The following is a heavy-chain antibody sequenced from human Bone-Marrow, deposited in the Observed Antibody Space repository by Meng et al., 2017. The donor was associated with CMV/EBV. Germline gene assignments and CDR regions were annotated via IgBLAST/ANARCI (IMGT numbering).Heavy chain of an antibody. J-gene: IGHJ4*02. D-gene: IGHD6-13*01. Sequence: GESLKISCAASEFTVSTNYMSWVRQAPGKGLEWVSVIYTGGSTFYADSVKGRFTISRDNSKNTLYLQMNSLRAEDTAVYYCAREVAAAGDYWGQGTLVTVSS. CDR2: IYTGGST. V-gene: IGHV3-53*01. CDR3: AREVAAAGDY. CDR1: EFTVSTNY.